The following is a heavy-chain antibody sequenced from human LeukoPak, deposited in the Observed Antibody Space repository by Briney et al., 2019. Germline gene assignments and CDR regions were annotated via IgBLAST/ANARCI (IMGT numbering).Heavy chain of an antibody. D-gene: IGHD3-16*01. J-gene: IGHJ3*02. CDR1: GGSISSYY. CDR2: IYYSGST. CDR3: ARERGSPDAFDI. Sequence: SETLSLTCTVSGGSISSYYWSWIRQPPGKGLEWIGYIYYSGSTNYNPSLESRVTISVDTSKNQFSLKLSSVTAADTAVYYCARERGSPDAFDIWGQGTMVTVSS. V-gene: IGHV4-59*01.